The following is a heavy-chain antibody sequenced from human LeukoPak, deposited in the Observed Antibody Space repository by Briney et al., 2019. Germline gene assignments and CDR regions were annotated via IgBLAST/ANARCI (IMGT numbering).Heavy chain of an antibody. CDR2: MNPNTGNT. Sequence: ASVKVSCKASGYTFTGYYMHWVRQAPGQGLEWMGWMNPNTGNTGYAQKFQGRVTMTRNTSISTAYVELSSLRSKDTAVYYCARDLTHRRNYDNSGYQIVPAFWGQGTLVTVSS. CDR3: ARDLTHRRNYDNSGYQIVPAF. D-gene: IGHD3-22*01. CDR1: GYTFTGYY. J-gene: IGHJ4*02. V-gene: IGHV1-8*02.